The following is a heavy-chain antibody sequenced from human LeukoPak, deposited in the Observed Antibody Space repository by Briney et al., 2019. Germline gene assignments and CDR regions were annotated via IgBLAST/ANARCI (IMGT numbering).Heavy chain of an antibody. CDR1: GFTFSSYE. CDR2: ISSSGSTI. J-gene: IGHJ4*02. Sequence: GGSLRLSCAASGFTFSSYEMNWVRQAPGKGLEWVSHISSSGSTIYYADSVKGRFTISRDNAKNSLYLKMNSLRAEDTAVYYCARGDGYNVDYWGQGTLVTVSS. V-gene: IGHV3-48*03. D-gene: IGHD5-24*01. CDR3: ARGDGYNVDY.